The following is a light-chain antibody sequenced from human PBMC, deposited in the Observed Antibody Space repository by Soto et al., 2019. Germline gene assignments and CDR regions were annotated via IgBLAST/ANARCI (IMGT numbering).Light chain of an antibody. CDR1: QTISSW. J-gene: IGKJ1*01. V-gene: IGKV1-5*03. CDR3: EHYNSYSEA. CDR2: KAY. Sequence: DIQMTQSPTNLTGSVGDRVTITCRASQTISSWLAWYQQKPGKAPKLLIYKAYTLKSGVQSRFSGSGSGTEFTLTISSLQPDDFATYYCEHYNSYSEAFGQGTKVDIK.